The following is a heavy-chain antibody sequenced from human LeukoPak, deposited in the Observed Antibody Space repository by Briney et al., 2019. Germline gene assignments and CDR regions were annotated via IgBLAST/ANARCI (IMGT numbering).Heavy chain of an antibody. CDR3: ARDSSSSWYFDY. D-gene: IGHD6-13*01. CDR2: IIPIFGTA. CDR1: GGTFTTYA. Sequence: SVKVSCTASGGTFTTYAISWVRQAPGQGLEWMGGIIPIFGTANYAQKFQGRVTITADESTSTAYMELSSLRSEDTAVYYCARDSSSSWYFDYWGQGTLVTVSS. V-gene: IGHV1-69*01. J-gene: IGHJ4*02.